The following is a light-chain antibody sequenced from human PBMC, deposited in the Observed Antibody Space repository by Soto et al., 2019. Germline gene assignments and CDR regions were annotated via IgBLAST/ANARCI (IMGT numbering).Light chain of an antibody. Sequence: QSALTQPASVSGSPGQSITISCTGTSSDFGGYNNVSWYQQHPGKAPKLMIYDVSNRPSGVSNRFSGSKSGNTASLTISGLQAEDEADYYCSSYTSSSTLYVFGTGTKVTVL. CDR1: SSDFGGYNN. CDR2: DVS. V-gene: IGLV2-14*01. CDR3: SSYTSSSTLYV. J-gene: IGLJ1*01.